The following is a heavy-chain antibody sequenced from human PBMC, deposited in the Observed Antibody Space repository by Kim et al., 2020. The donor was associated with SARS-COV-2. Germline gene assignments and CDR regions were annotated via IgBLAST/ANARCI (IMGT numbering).Heavy chain of an antibody. D-gene: IGHD2-2*01. CDR3: AGSRDQFFDY. Sequence: DKHYVDSVKGRFTISRDNAKNSLYLQMNSLRVEDTAVYYCAGSRDQFFDYWGQGTLVTVSS. V-gene: IGHV3-7*01. CDR2: DK. J-gene: IGHJ4*02.